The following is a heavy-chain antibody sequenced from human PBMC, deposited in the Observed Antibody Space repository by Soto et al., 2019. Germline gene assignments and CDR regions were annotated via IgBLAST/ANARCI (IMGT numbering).Heavy chain of an antibody. CDR2: IYYSGST. Sequence: QVQLQESGPGLVKPSQTLSLSCTVSGGSVSSGDYFWSWIRQPPGKGLEWIGDIYYSGSTYYNPXXXXXXXXXXXXXXXXXXXXXXXXXXXXXXXXXXXXXXXXXXXXWYFDLWGRGTLVTVSS. CDR1: GGSVSSGDYF. V-gene: IGHV4-30-4*01. CDR3: XXXXXXXXXXWYFDL. J-gene: IGHJ2*01.